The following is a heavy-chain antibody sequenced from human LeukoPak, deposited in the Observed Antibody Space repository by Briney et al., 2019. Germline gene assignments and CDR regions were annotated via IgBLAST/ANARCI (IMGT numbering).Heavy chain of an antibody. D-gene: IGHD2-15*01. CDR2: ISSSSSYI. CDR1: EFTFSSYS. V-gene: IGHV3-21*01. J-gene: IGHJ4*02. CDR3: ARDGPYCSGGSCYLDY. Sequence: GGSLRLSCAAPEFTFSSYSMNWVRQAPGKGLEWVSSISSSSSYIYYADSVKGRFTISRDNAKNSLYLQMNSLRAEDTAVYYCARDGPYCSGGSCYLDYWGQGTLVTVSS.